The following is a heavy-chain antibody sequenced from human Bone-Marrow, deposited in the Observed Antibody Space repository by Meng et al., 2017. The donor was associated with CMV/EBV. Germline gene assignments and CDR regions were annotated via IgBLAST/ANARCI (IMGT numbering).Heavy chain of an antibody. Sequence: ASVKVSCKASGYTFTGYYMHWVRQAPGQGLEWMGWINLNSGGTNFAQQFQGRVTMTRDTSISTAYMELSRRRSDDTAVYYCARGHLEYQLPDMGYYYGMDVWGQGTTVTVSS. J-gene: IGHJ6*02. CDR3: ARGHLEYQLPDMGYYYGMDV. CDR1: GYTFTGYY. D-gene: IGHD2-2*01. V-gene: IGHV1-2*02. CDR2: INLNSGGT.